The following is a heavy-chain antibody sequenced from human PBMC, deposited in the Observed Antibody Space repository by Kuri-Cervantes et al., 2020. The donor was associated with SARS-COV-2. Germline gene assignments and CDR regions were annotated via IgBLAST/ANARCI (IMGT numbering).Heavy chain of an antibody. CDR1: GFTFSSYS. V-gene: IGHV3-21*01. CDR2: ISSSSSYI. D-gene: IGHD2-8*02. Sequence: SFESSGFTFSSYSMNWVRQAPGKGLEWVSSISSSSSYIYYADSVKGRFTISRDNSKNTLYLQMNSLRAADTAVYYCAREAVLPSDAFDFWGQGTMVTVSS. J-gene: IGHJ3*01. CDR3: AREAVLPSDAFDF.